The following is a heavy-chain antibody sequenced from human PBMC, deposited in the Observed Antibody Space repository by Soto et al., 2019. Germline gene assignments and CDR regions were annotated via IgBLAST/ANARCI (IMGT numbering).Heavy chain of an antibody. Sequence: QVQLQQSGTGLVKPSETLSLTCTVSGGSISPNHWSWIRQPPGEGLEWIAYVWYTGSTNYNPSLKSRVSISLNTSKSQISLRLTSVTTADTAVYFCARERTGLSRGVFDIWGPGTLVSVSS. J-gene: IGHJ4*02. V-gene: IGHV4-59*01. CDR1: GGSISPNH. D-gene: IGHD3-10*01. CDR3: ARERTGLSRGVFDI. CDR2: VWYTGST.